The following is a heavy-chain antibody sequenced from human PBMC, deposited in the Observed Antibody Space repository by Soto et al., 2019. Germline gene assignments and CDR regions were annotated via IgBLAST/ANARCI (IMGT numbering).Heavy chain of an antibody. D-gene: IGHD6-13*01. CDR3: ARTGAAAAGNYDFDC. CDR1: GGSIIRYY. J-gene: IGHJ4*02. Sequence: SETLSLTCTVSGGSIIRYYWSWIRQPAGKGLEWIGRIYTSGSTNYNPSLKSRVTMSVDTAKNQFSLKLSSVTAADTAVYYCARTGAAAAGNYDFDCWGQGTLVTAPQ. CDR2: IYTSGST. V-gene: IGHV4-4*07.